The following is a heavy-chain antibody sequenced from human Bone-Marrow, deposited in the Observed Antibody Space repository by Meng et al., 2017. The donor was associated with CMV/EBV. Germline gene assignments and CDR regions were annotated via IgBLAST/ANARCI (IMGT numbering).Heavy chain of an antibody. V-gene: IGHV3-48*03. J-gene: IGHJ4*02. CDR2: ISVSGITT. CDR1: GFTFTIYA. CDR3: VREEGVYFDY. Sequence: GESLKISCAASGFTFTIYAMSWVRQAPGKGLEWVSYISVSGITTYYADSVKGRFTISRDNVENSLYLQINSLGAEDTAVYYCVREEGVYFDYWGQGTLVTVSS.